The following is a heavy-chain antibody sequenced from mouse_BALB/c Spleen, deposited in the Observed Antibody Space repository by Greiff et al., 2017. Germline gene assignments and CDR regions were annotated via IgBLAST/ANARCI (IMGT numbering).Heavy chain of an antibody. J-gene: IGHJ4*01. CDR2: IDPANGNT. CDR3: ARAHYYGSSYGAMDY. CDR1: GFNIKDTY. D-gene: IGHD1-1*01. Sequence: VQLKESGAELVKPGASVKLSCTASGFNIKDTYMHWVKQRPEQGLEWIGRIDPANGNTKYDPKFQGKATITADTSSNTAYLQLSSLTSEDTAVYYCARAHYYGSSYGAMDYWGQGTSVTVSS. V-gene: IGHV14-3*02.